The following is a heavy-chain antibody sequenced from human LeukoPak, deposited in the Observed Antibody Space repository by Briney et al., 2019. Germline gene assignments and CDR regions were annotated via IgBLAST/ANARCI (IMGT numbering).Heavy chain of an antibody. J-gene: IGHJ6*03. CDR2: IYYSGST. CDR3: AGQDYYYYYMDV. CDR1: GGSISTSSYY. V-gene: IGHV4-39*07. Sequence: SETLSLTCTVSGGSISTSSYYWGWIRQPPGKGLECIGNIYYSGSTNYNPSLKSRVTISVDTSKNQFSLKLSSVTAADTAVYYCAGQDYYYYYMDVWGKGTTVTISS.